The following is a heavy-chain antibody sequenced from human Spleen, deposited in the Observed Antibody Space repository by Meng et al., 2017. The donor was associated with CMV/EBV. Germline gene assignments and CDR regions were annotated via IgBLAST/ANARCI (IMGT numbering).Heavy chain of an antibody. CDR2: IYYSGNI. CDR3: ARTKYYDFWSGYYPLLDAFDI. J-gene: IGHJ3*02. V-gene: IGHV4-61*03. CDR1: GASVSSASYY. Sequence: SETLSLTCTVSGASVSSASYYWSWIRQPPGKGLEWIGYIYYSGNINYNPSLKSRVTISVDTSKNHFSLKLTSVTAADTAVYYCARTKYYDFWSGYYPLLDAFDIWGQGTKVTVSS. D-gene: IGHD3-3*01.